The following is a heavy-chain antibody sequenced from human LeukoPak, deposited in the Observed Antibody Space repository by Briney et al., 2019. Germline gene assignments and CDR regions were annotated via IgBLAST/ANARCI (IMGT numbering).Heavy chain of an antibody. CDR1: GFTFSSYS. D-gene: IGHD6-19*01. CDR3: ARGTQKGSSDLGY. CDR2: ISSSSSTI. V-gene: IGHV3-48*02. J-gene: IGHJ4*02. Sequence: GGSLRLSCAASGFTFSSYSMNWVRQAPGKGLEWVSYISSSSSTIYYADSVKGRFTISRDNAKNSLYLQMNSPRDEDTAVYYCARGTQKGSSDLGYWGQGTLVTVSS.